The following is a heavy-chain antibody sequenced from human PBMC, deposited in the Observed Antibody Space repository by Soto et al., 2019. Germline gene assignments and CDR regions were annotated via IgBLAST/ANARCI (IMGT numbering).Heavy chain of an antibody. CDR3: AREIRSHYYYYYMDV. CDR1: GYTFTSYY. Sequence: GASVKVSCKASGYTFTSYYMHWVRQAPGQGLEWMGIINPSGGSTSYAQKFQGRVTMTRDTSTSTVYMELSSLRSEDTAVYYCAREIRSHYYYYYMDVWGKGTTVTVSS. CDR2: INPSGGST. V-gene: IGHV1-46*03. J-gene: IGHJ6*03.